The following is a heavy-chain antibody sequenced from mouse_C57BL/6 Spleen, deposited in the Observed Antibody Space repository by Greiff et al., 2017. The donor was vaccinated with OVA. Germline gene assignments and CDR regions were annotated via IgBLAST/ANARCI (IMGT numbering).Heavy chain of an antibody. J-gene: IGHJ2*01. CDR1: GYAFSSSW. D-gene: IGHD1-1*01. V-gene: IGHV1-82*01. CDR2: IYPGDGDT. Sequence: LQESGPELVKPGASVKISCKASGYAFSSSWMNWVKQRPGKGLEWIGRIYPGDGDTNYNGKFKGKATLTADKSSSTAYMQLSSLTSEDSAVYFCAPYGSSYENDYWGQGTTLTVSS. CDR3: APYGSSYENDY.